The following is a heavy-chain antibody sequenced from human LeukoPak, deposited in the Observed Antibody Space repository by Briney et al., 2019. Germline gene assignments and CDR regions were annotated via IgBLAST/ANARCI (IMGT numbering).Heavy chain of an antibody. J-gene: IGHJ4*02. Sequence: PSETLSLTCAVYGGSFSGYYWSWIRQPPGKGLGWIGEINHSGSTNYNPSLKSRVTISVDTSKNQFSLKLSSVTAADTAVYYCAKPIPSYGDYSDYWGQGTLVTVSS. CDR2: INHSGST. V-gene: IGHV4-34*01. CDR3: AKPIPSYGDYSDY. D-gene: IGHD4-17*01. CDR1: GGSFSGYY.